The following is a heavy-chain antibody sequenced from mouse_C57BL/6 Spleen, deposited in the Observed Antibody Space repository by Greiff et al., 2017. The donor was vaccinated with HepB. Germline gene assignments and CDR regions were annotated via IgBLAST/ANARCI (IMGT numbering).Heavy chain of an antibody. J-gene: IGHJ4*01. CDR3: ARWEVTTNYYAMDY. CDR2: INPGSGGT. V-gene: IGHV1-54*01. D-gene: IGHD2-3*01. CDR1: GYAFTNYL. Sequence: VQLQQSGAELVRPGTSVKVSCKASGYAFTNYLIEWVKQRPGQGLEWIGVINPGSGGTNYNEKFKGKATLTADKSSSTAYMQLSSLTSEDSAVYFCARWEVTTNYYAMDYWGQGTSVTVSS.